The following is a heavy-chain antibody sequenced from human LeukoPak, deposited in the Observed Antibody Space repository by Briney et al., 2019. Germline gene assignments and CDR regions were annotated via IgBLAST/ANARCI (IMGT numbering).Heavy chain of an antibody. CDR1: GYGFTSYW. D-gene: IGHD6-19*01. Sequence: GASLQISSKGAGYGFTSYWIGWVRRMPGKGGEWRGIIYPGDSDTRYSPSFQGQVTISADKSISTAYLQWSSLKASDTAMYYCARSSGWYDSVEYFQHWGQGTLVTVSS. CDR2: IYPGDSDT. CDR3: ARSSGWYDSVEYFQH. J-gene: IGHJ1*01. V-gene: IGHV5-51*01.